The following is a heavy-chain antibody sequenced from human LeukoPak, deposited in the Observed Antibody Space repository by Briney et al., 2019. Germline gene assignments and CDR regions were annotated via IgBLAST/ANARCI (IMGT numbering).Heavy chain of an antibody. CDR1: GFTFSSYA. Sequence: PGGSLRLSCAASGFTFSSYAMSWVRQAPGKGLEWVSAISDSGGSTYYADSVKGRFTISRDNSKNTLYLQMNSLRAEDTAVYYCAKFYYGSGSYYFGYAFDIWGQGTMVTVSS. CDR2: ISDSGGST. D-gene: IGHD3-10*01. J-gene: IGHJ3*02. CDR3: AKFYYGSGSYYFGYAFDI. V-gene: IGHV3-23*01.